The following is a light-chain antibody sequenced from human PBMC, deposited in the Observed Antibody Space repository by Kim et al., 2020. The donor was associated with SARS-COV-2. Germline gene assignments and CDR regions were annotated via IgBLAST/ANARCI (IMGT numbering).Light chain of an antibody. CDR2: RNN. CDR3: AAWDDSLSGWV. CDR1: STNIGSNY. J-gene: IGLJ3*02. V-gene: IGLV1-47*01. Sequence: GWRITISCYGSSTNIGSNYVCWYQQHPGTAPKHLIYRNNQRPSEVPDRISGSKSGTSASLAISGLRSEDEADYYCAAWDDSLSGWVFGGGTQLTVL.